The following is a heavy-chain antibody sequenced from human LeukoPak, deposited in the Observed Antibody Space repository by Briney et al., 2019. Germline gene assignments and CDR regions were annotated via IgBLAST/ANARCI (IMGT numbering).Heavy chain of an antibody. CDR1: GGSISSYY. J-gene: IGHJ3*02. CDR2: IYYSGST. D-gene: IGHD5-24*01. V-gene: IGHV4-59*08. CDR3: ARHERDASLDHAFDI. Sequence: SETLSLTCTVSGGSISSYYWSWIRQPPGKGLEWIGYIYYSGSTSYNPSLKSRVTISADTSKNQFSLMLSSVTAADTAVYYCARHERDASLDHAFDIWGQGTMVTVSS.